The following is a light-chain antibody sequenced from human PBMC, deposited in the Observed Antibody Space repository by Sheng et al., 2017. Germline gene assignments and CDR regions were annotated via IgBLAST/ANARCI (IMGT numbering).Light chain of an antibody. CDR2: GAS. Sequence: EIVLTQSPGTLSLSPGERATLYCRASQSVSSSYLGWYQQKPGQAPRLLIYGASSRATGIPDRFSGSGSGTDFTLTISRLEPEDFAVYYCQQYGSSPSFGGGTKVEIK. CDR3: QQYGSSPS. J-gene: IGKJ4*01. V-gene: IGKV3-20*01. CDR1: QSVSSSY.